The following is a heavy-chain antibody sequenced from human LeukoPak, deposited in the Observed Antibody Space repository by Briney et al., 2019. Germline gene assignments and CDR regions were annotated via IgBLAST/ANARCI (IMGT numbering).Heavy chain of an antibody. J-gene: IGHJ6*03. Sequence: SVKVSCKASGGTFSSYAINWVRQAPGQGLEWMGGIIPIFGTANYAQKFQGRVTITADESTSTAYMELSSLRSEDTAVYYCARGRDTVTSPGYYYYYMDVWGKGTTVTVSS. CDR1: GGTFSSYA. CDR3: ARGRDTVTSPGYYYYYMDV. CDR2: IIPIFGTA. V-gene: IGHV1-69*13. D-gene: IGHD4-11*01.